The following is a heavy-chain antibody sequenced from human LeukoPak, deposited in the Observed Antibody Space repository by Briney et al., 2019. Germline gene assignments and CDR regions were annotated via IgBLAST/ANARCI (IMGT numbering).Heavy chain of an antibody. D-gene: IGHD1-26*01. Sequence: GGSLRLSCAASGFTFSSYWMSWVRQAPGKGLEWVANIKQDGSEKYYVDSVKGRFTISRDNAKNSLYLQMNSLKTEDTAVYYCTRDQWEPLFNYYYGMDVWGQGTTVTVSS. J-gene: IGHJ6*02. CDR2: IKQDGSEK. V-gene: IGHV3-7*03. CDR1: GFTFSSYW. CDR3: TRDQWEPLFNYYYGMDV.